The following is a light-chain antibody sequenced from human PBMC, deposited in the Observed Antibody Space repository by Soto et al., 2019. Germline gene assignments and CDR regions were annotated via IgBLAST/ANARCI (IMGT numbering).Light chain of an antibody. J-gene: IGKJ5*01. Sequence: EIVLTQSPGTLSLSPGERATLSCRASQTISSIFLAWYQQKPGQAPRLLIYHTSNRATGIPDRFSGSGSGTDFTLTISRLEPEDFAVYYCQQYDTSLLTFGQGTRLEIK. CDR3: QQYDTSLLT. CDR1: QTISSIF. V-gene: IGKV3-20*01. CDR2: HTS.